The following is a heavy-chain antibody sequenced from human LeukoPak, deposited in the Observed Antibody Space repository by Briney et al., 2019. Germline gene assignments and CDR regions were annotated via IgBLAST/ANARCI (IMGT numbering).Heavy chain of an antibody. J-gene: IGHJ4*02. CDR1: GFTFSNYW. CDR3: AKDREVYRLFDY. D-gene: IGHD2/OR15-2a*01. CDR2: INSDGSTT. V-gene: IGHV3-74*01. Sequence: GGSLRLSCAASGFTFSNYWMHWVRQAPGKGLVWVSRINSDGSTTYADSVKGRFTISRDNSKNTLYLQLNSLRAEDTAVYYCAKDREVYRLFDYWGQGTLVAVSS.